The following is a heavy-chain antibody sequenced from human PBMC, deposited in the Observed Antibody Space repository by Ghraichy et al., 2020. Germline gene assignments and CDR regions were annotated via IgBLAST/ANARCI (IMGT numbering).Heavy chain of an antibody. CDR2: INSDASTT. CDR3: ARDWSYAPDY. J-gene: IGHJ4*02. V-gene: IGHV3-74*01. CDR1: GFTFSSSW. D-gene: IGHD2-2*01. Sequence: SLKVSCAASGFTFSSSWMHWVRQAPGKGLVWVSHINSDASTTTYADSVKGRFTISRDNAKNTVYLQMNSLRAEDTAVYYCARDWSYAPDYWGQGTLVTVSS.